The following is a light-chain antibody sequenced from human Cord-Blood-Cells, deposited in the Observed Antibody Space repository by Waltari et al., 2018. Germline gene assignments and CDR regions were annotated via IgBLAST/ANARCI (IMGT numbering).Light chain of an antibody. V-gene: IGLV2-23*02. J-gene: IGLJ2*01. CDR3: CSYAGSSTVV. CDR2: EVS. CDR1: SSDVGSYNL. Sequence: QSALTQPASVSGSPGQSITISCTGTSSDVGSYNLVSWYKQHPGKAPKLMIYEVSKLPSWVSNLFSGAKSWNTASLTIFGLQAADEADYYCCSYAGSSTVVFGGGTKLTVL.